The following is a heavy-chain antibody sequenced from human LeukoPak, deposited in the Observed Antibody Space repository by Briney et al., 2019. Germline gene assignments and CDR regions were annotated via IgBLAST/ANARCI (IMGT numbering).Heavy chain of an antibody. D-gene: IGHD2-2*01. Sequence: ASVTVSCTASGYTFTIYYMHWVRQAPGQGLEWMGIINPSGGSTSYAQKFQGRVTMTRDTSTSTVYMELSSLRSEDTAVYYCARDSYCSSTSCVPGGTWGQGTLVTVSS. CDR2: INPSGGST. V-gene: IGHV1-46*01. J-gene: IGHJ4*02. CDR1: GYTFTIYY. CDR3: ARDSYCSSTSCVPGGT.